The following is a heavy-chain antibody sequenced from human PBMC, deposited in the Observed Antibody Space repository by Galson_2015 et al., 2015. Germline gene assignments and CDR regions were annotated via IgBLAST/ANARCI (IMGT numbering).Heavy chain of an antibody. CDR3: AKDADPNGYYFDY. V-gene: IGHV3-30*18. CDR1: GFTFSSYG. CDR2: ISYDGSNK. Sequence: SLRLSCAASGFTFSSYGMHWVRQAPGKGLEWVAVISYDGSNKYYADSVKGRFTISRDNSKNTLYLQMNSLRAEDTAVYYCAKDADPNGYYFDYWGQGTLVTVSS. D-gene: IGHD2-8*01. J-gene: IGHJ4*02.